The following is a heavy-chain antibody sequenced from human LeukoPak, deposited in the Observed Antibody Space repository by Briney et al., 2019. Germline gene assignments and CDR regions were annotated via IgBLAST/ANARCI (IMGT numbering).Heavy chain of an antibody. J-gene: IGHJ4*02. D-gene: IGHD3-10*01. Sequence: GGSLRLSCAASGFTFSSYEMNWVRQAPGKGLEWVSYISSSGSTIYYADSVKGRFTISRDNAKNSLYLQMNSLRAEDTAVYYCARVRGVVLWFGELPTAPYFDYWGQGTLVTVSS. CDR3: ARVRGVVLWFGELPTAPYFDY. V-gene: IGHV3-48*03. CDR1: GFTFSSYE. CDR2: ISSSGSTI.